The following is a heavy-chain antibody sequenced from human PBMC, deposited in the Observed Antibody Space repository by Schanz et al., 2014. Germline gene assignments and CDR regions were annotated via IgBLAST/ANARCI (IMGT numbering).Heavy chain of an antibody. CDR1: GYTFPSYG. CDR2: INVYNGDT. Sequence: QVQLVQSGSEVKKPGASVKVSCKASGYTFPSYGISWVRQAPGQGLEWMGWINVYNGDTKFAKTFQARVTLTTDTSTSTAYMELRSLRSDDTAVYYCARNIIATARAYDIWGQGTMVTVSS. D-gene: IGHD6-13*01. J-gene: IGHJ3*02. CDR3: ARNIIATARAYDI. V-gene: IGHV1-18*04.